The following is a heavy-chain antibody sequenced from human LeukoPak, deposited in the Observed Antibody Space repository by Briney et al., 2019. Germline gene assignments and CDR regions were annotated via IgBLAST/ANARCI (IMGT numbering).Heavy chain of an antibody. CDR1: GYTFTGYY. V-gene: IGHV1-2*02. Sequence: GASVKVSCKASGYTFTGYYMHWVRQAPGQGLEWMGWINPNSGGTKYAQKFQGRVTMTRDTSISTAYMELSRLRSDDTAVYYCASGYGDFSFDYWGQGTLVTVSS. J-gene: IGHJ4*02. CDR2: INPNSGGT. D-gene: IGHD3-10*01. CDR3: ASGYGDFSFDY.